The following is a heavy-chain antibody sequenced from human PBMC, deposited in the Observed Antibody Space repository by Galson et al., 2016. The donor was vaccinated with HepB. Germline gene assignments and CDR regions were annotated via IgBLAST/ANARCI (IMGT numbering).Heavy chain of an antibody. CDR1: GDSIGRYY. V-gene: IGHV4-59*13. J-gene: IGHJ3*02. D-gene: IGHD5-12*01. Sequence: SETLSLTCRVSGDSIGRYYWSWIRQPPGKGLEWIGYIYNVASTNYNPSLKNRVTISIDTSKNQFSLRLTSVTAADTALYYCARDVILASYPRAFDIWGHGTMVTVSS. CDR2: IYNVAST. CDR3: ARDVILASYPRAFDI.